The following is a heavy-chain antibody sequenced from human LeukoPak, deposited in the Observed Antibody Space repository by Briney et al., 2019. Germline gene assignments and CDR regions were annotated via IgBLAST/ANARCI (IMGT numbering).Heavy chain of an antibody. J-gene: IGHJ4*02. Sequence: SQTLSLTCAISGDSVSSNSAAWNWIRQSPSRGLEWLGRTYYRSKWYNDYAVSVKSRITINPDTSKNQFSLQLNSVTPEDTAVYYRARDMAPDYYDSSGYQVGFDYWGQGTLVTVSS. D-gene: IGHD3-22*01. V-gene: IGHV6-1*01. CDR1: GDSVSSNSAA. CDR3: ARDMAPDYYDSSGYQVGFDY. CDR2: TYYRSKWYN.